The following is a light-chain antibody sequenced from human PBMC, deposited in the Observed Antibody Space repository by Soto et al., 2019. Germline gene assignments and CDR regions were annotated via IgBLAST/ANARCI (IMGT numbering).Light chain of an antibody. Sequence: QSVLTQPPSASGTPGQRVTISCSGSSSNIGSNYVYWYQQLPGTAPKLLIYRNNQRPSGVPDRFSGSKSGTSASLAISGLRSEDEADYYCCSFAGTGTQYVFGTGTKLTVL. J-gene: IGLJ1*01. CDR1: SSNIGSNY. V-gene: IGLV1-47*01. CDR2: RNN. CDR3: CSFAGTGTQYV.